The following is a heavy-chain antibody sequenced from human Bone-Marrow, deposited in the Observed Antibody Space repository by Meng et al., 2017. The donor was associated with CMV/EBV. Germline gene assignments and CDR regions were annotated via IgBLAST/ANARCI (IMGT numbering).Heavy chain of an antibody. CDR2: IYYSGST. CDR1: GGSFSSSTYY. J-gene: IGHJ6*02. CDR3: AGPVVPASSDYYYGMDV. V-gene: IGHV4-39*07. Sequence: SETLSLTCTVSGGSFSSSTYYWGWIRQPPGKGLEWIGSIYYSGSTYYNPSLKSRVTISVDTSKNQFSLKLSSVTAADTAVYFCAGPVVPASSDYYYGMDVWGQGTTVTVSS. D-gene: IGHD2-2*01.